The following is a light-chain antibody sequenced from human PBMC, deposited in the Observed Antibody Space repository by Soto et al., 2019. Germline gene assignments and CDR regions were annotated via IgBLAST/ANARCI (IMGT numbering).Light chain of an antibody. Sequence: QSVLTQPPSASGTPGQRVTISCSGSSSNIGSNTVNWYQQLPGTAPKLLIYSNNQRPSGVPARFSGSKSGTSASLAISGLQSEDEADYYCAAWDDSRDVFGTGTKLTV. CDR1: SSNIGSNT. V-gene: IGLV1-44*01. CDR3: AAWDDSRDV. J-gene: IGLJ1*01. CDR2: SNN.